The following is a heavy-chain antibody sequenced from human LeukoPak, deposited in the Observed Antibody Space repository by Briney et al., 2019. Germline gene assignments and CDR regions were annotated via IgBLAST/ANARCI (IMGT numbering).Heavy chain of an antibody. D-gene: IGHD2-2*01. J-gene: IGHJ5*02. V-gene: IGHV1-69*13. Sequence: SVKVSCKASGGTFSSYAISWVRQAPGQGLEWMGGIIPIFGTANYAQKFQGRVTITADESTSTAYMELSSLRSEDTAVYYCAREKIVVVPAAMVGWFDPWGREPWSPSPQ. CDR3: AREKIVVVPAAMVGWFDP. CDR1: GGTFSSYA. CDR2: IIPIFGTA.